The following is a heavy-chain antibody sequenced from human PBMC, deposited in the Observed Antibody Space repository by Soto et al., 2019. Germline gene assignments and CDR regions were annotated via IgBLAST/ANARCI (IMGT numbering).Heavy chain of an antibody. CDR2: IKSKTDGGTT. CDR3: ARGKLGYCSSTSCRVAATLDAFDI. J-gene: IGHJ3*02. Sequence: GGSLRLSCAVSGFTLSSAWMNWVRQAPGKGLEWVGRIKSKTDGGTTDYAAPVKARFTISLDDSKNTLYLQMESLKTEDTAVYYCARGKLGYCSSTSCRVAATLDAFDIWGQGTMVTVSS. D-gene: IGHD2-2*01. V-gene: IGHV3-15*07. CDR1: GFTLSSAW.